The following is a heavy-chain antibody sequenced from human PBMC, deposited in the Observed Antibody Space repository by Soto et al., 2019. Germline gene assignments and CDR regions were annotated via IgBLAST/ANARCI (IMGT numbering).Heavy chain of an antibody. D-gene: IGHD3-10*01. J-gene: IGHJ5*02. V-gene: IGHV4-30-4*01. Sequence: QVQLQESGPGLVEPSQTLSLTCTVSGGSITNDNYYWSWIRQPPGKGLEWIAYIYYSGSAYYNPSLTSRVIMSVDTSKSQFSLNLLSVTAADTAVYYCVRCFGSGRNWFDPWGQGTLVTVSS. CDR1: GGSITNDNYY. CDR3: VRCFGSGRNWFDP. CDR2: IYYSGSA.